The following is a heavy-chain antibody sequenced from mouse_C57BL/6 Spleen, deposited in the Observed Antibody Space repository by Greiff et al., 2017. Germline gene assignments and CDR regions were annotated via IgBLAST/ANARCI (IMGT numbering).Heavy chain of an antibody. CDR2: IDPSDSYT. D-gene: IGHD1-1*01. V-gene: IGHV1-59*01. J-gene: IGHJ3*01. Sequence: VQLQQPGAELVRPGTSVKLSCKASGYTFTSYWMHWVKQRPGQGLEWIGVIDPSDSYTNYNQKFKGKATLTVDTASSTAYMQLSSLTSEDSAVYYCASYYYGSSYRFAYWGQGTLVTVSA. CDR3: ASYYYGSSYRFAY. CDR1: GYTFTSYW.